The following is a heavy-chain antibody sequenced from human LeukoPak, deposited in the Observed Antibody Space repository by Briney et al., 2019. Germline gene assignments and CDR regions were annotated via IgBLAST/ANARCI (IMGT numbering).Heavy chain of an antibody. CDR3: ARVYCSSTRCLHYMDD. J-gene: IGHJ6*03. CDR2: IYHSGGT. CDR1: GDSISSGYY. V-gene: IGHV4-38-2*01. D-gene: IGHD2-2*01. Sequence: PSETLSLTCGVSGDSISSGYYWDWIRQPPGKGLEWIGSIYHSGGTYYNPSFKSRVIISVDTSKNQFSLKLSSVTAADTAVYYCARVYCSSTRCLHYMDDWGKGTTVTVSS.